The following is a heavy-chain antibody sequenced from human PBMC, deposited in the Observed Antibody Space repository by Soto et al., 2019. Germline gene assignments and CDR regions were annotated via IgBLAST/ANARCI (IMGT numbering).Heavy chain of an antibody. Sequence: SETLSLTCAVYGGSFSGYYWSWIRQPPGKGLEWIGEINHSGSTNYNPSLKSRVTISVDTSKNQFSLKLSSVTAADTAVYYCARGKYNWNLNWFDPWGQGTLVTVSS. D-gene: IGHD1-20*01. CDR1: GGSFSGYY. V-gene: IGHV4-34*01. CDR2: INHSGST. CDR3: ARGKYNWNLNWFDP. J-gene: IGHJ5*02.